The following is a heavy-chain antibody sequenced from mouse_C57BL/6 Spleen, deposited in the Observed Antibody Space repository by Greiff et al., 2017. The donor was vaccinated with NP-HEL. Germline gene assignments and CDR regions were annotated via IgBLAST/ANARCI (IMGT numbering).Heavy chain of an antibody. CDR3: ARGGPYYGSSYGYFDV. CDR1: GYTFTSYW. CDR2: IHPNSGST. Sequence: QVQLQQPGAELVKPGASVKLSCKASGYTFTSYWMHWVKQRPGQGLEWIGMIHPNSGSTNYNEKFKSKATLTVDKSSSTAYMQLSSLTSEDSAVYYCARGGPYYGSSYGYFDVWGTGTTVTVSS. J-gene: IGHJ1*03. V-gene: IGHV1-64*01. D-gene: IGHD1-1*01.